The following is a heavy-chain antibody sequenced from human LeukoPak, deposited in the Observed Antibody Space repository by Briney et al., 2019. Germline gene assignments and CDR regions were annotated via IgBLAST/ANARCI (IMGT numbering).Heavy chain of an antibody. CDR1: GFTFSSYA. V-gene: IGHV3-23*01. D-gene: IGHD5-18*01. J-gene: IGHJ4*02. CDR2: ICGSGGST. Sequence: GGSLRLSCAASGFTFSSYAMSWVRQAPGKGLEWVSAICGSGGSTYYADSVKGRFTISRDNSKNTLYLPMNSLRAEDTAVYYCAKDALIQLWLPYYFDYWGQGTLVTVSS. CDR3: AKDALIQLWLPYYFDY.